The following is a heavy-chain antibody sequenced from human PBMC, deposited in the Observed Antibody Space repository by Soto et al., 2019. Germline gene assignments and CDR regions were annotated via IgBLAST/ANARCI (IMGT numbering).Heavy chain of an antibody. Sequence: SETLSLTCSIYSGSFSGYYWSWVRQPPGKGLEWIGEISQSGNTNYSPSLKSRVSISIDTSKKQFSLNLASVSAADTAVYYCARAPKVSGSSQTRPDFWGQGTLVTVSS. D-gene: IGHD6-6*01. CDR1: SGSFSGYY. CDR3: ARAPKVSGSSQTRPDF. V-gene: IGHV4-34*01. CDR2: ISQSGNT. J-gene: IGHJ4*02.